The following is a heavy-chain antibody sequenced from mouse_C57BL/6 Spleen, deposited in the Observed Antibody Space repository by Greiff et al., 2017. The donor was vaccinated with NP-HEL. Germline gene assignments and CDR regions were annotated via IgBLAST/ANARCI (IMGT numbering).Heavy chain of an antibody. CDR2: INPNYGTT. CDR1: GYSFTDYN. V-gene: IGHV1-39*01. J-gene: IGHJ2*01. Sequence: VQLQQSGPELVKPGASVKISCKASGYSFTDYNMHWVKQSTGKSLEWIGVINPNYGTTSYNQKFKGKATLTVDKSSSTAYMQLNSLTSEDSAVYYGARGTGTGGVGYWGQGTTLTVSS. D-gene: IGHD4-1*01. CDR3: ARGTGTGGVGY.